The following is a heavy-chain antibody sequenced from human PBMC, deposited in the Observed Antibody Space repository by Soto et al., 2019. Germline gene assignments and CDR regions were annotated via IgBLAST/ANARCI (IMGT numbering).Heavy chain of an antibody. CDR3: ARESVSYYDSSGPDY. CDR2: IYYSGST. J-gene: IGHJ4*02. V-gene: IGHV4-31*03. D-gene: IGHD3-22*01. CDR1: GGSISSGGYY. Sequence: TLSLPCTVSGGSISSGGYYWSWIRQHPGKGLEWIGYIYYSGSTYYNPSLKSRVTISVDTSKNQFSLKLSYVTAADTAVYYCARESVSYYDSSGPDYWGQGTLVTAPQ.